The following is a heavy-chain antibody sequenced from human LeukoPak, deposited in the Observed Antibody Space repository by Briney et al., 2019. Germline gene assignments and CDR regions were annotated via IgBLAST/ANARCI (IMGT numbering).Heavy chain of an antibody. CDR1: GDSLSNNNVA. D-gene: IGHD3-10*01. V-gene: IGHV6-1*01. Sequence: PSQTLSLTCAISGDSLSNNNVAWNWIRQSPSRGLEWLGRTYYRPKFNTDYAVSVKSRIAINSDTSKNQFSPQLNSVTPEDTGVYYCARGSHSSFDYWGQGTLVTVSS. CDR2: TYYRPKFNT. CDR3: ARGSHSSFDY. J-gene: IGHJ4*02.